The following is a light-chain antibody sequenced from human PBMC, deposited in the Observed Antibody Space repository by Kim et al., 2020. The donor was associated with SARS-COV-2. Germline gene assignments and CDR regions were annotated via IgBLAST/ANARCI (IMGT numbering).Light chain of an antibody. CDR1: QSINSW. CDR2: DAS. J-gene: IGKJ2*01. Sequence: DIQMTQSPFTLSASVGDRVTITCRASQSINSWLAWYQQKPGKAPKLLIYDASNLESGVPSRFSGSGSGTEFTLTISSLQPDDFATYYCQQYDTYSTFGQGTKVDIK. V-gene: IGKV1-5*01. CDR3: QQYDTYST.